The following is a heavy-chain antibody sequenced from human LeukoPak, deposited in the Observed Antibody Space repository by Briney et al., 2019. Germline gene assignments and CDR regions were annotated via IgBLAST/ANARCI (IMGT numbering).Heavy chain of an antibody. CDR2: IRYDGSNK. CDR3: AKEERITIFGVVTPIDY. CDR1: GFTFSSYG. Sequence: GGSLRLSCAASGFTFSSYGMHWVRQAPGKGLEWVAFIRYDGSNKYYADSVKGRFTISRDNSKSTLYLQMNSLRAEDTAVYYCAKEERITIFGVVTPIDYWGQGTLVTVSS. V-gene: IGHV3-30*02. D-gene: IGHD3-3*01. J-gene: IGHJ4*02.